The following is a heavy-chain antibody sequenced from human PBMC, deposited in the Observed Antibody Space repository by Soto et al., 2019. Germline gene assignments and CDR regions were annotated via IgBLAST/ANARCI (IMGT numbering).Heavy chain of an antibody. CDR1: GGSFSGYY. Sequence: SETLSLTCAVYGGSFSGYYWSWIRQPPGKGLEWIGEINHSGSTNYNPSLKSRVTISVDTSKNQFSLKLSSVTAADTAVYYCARGRVVARPNWFDPWGQGTLVT. CDR2: INHSGST. CDR3: ARGRVVARPNWFDP. V-gene: IGHV4-34*01. D-gene: IGHD2-15*01. J-gene: IGHJ5*02.